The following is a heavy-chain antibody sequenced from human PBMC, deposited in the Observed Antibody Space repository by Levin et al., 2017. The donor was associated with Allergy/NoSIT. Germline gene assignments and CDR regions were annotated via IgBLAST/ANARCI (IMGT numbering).Heavy chain of an antibody. J-gene: IGHJ6*02. D-gene: IGHD2/OR15-2a*01. CDR3: AGEPNSPYYYHYGLDV. CDR2: IYYDGSA. Sequence: PSETLSLTCTVSGGSISDDSYYWAWVRQPPGKGLEWVGSIYYDGSAYYKPSLKTRLTISVDTSKNQFSLRVNSVIAADTAVYYCAGEPNSPYYYHYGLDVWGPGTTVTVSS. V-gene: IGHV4-39*07. CDR1: GGSISDDSYY.